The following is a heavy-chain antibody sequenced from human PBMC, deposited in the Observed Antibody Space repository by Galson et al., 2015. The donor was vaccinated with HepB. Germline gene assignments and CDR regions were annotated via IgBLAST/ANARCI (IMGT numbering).Heavy chain of an antibody. CDR2: ISGSGDST. J-gene: IGHJ4*02. CDR3: AGFSSGWTDFEY. D-gene: IGHD6-19*01. V-gene: IGHV3-23*01. CDR1: GFIFSNHV. Sequence: SLRLSCAASGFIFSNHVLSWVRQAPGKGLEWVSTISGSGDSTYYADSVKGRFTISRDNSNNTLYLQMNSLRAEDTAVFYCAGFSSGWTDFEYWGQGTLVTVSS.